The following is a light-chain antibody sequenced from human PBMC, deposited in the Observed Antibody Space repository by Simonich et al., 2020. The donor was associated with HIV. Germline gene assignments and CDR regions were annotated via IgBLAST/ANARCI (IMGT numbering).Light chain of an antibody. J-gene: IGKJ2*01. Sequence: DIQMTQSTSSLSASVGDRVTITFRASQSISSYLNWYQQKPWKAPKLLSYAASSLQSGVPSRFIGSGSGTDFTLTISSLQPEDFATYSCQQSYSTPYTFGQGTKLEIK. CDR2: AAS. CDR1: QSISSY. V-gene: IGKV1-39*01. CDR3: QQSYSTPYT.